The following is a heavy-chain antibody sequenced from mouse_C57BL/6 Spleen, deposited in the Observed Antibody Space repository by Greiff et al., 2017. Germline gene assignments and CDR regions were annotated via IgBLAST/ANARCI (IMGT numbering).Heavy chain of an antibody. V-gene: IGHV1-69*01. CDR3: ARGRGTTVVVYDYDSYWYFDG. CDR1: GYTFTSYW. CDR2: IDPSDSYT. D-gene: IGHD1-1*01. Sequence: QVQLQQPGAELVMPGASVKLSCKASGYTFTSYWMHWVKQRPGQGLEWIGEIDPSDSYTNYNQKFKGKSTLTVDKSSSTAYMQLSSLTSEDSAVYYCARGRGTTVVVYDYDSYWYFDGWGTGTTVTVSS. J-gene: IGHJ1*03.